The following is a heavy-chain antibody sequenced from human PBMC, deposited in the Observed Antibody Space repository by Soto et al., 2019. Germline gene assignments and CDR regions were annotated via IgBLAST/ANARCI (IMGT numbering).Heavy chain of an antibody. V-gene: IGHV3-74*01. Sequence: GGSLILSCAASGFIFKMYWMHWVRQSPGKGLVWISRIYNDGTYSDYADSVRGRFTISRDNVNDTLYLQMNNLRAEDSGLYYCTRGPRPISTGTGAYWGQGTQVTVSS. CDR3: TRGPRPISTGTGAY. D-gene: IGHD3-10*01. J-gene: IGHJ4*02. CDR1: GFIFKMYW. CDR2: IYNDGTYS.